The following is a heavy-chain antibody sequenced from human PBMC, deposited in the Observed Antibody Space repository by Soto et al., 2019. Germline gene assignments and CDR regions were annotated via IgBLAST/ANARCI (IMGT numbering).Heavy chain of an antibody. J-gene: IGHJ6*02. CDR1: GYTFTSYG. D-gene: IGHD5-18*01. Sequence: ASVKVSCKASGYTFTSYGISWVRQAPGQGLEWMGWISAYNGNTNYAQKLQGRVTMTTDTSTSTAYMELRSLRSDDTAVYYCARVRPYTAVDTAGGYYYGMDVWGQGTTVTVSS. CDR3: ARVRPYTAVDTAGGYYYGMDV. CDR2: ISAYNGNT. V-gene: IGHV1-18*04.